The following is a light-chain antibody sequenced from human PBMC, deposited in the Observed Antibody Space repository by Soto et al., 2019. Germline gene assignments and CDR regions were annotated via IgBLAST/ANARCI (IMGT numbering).Light chain of an antibody. CDR3: FSYAGTLGV. Sequence: QSALTQPASVSGSHGQSITISCTGTSSDVGSYNLVSWYQQHPGKAPKLMIYEGSKRPSGVSNRFSGSKSGNTASLTISGLQADDEADYYCFSYAGTLGVFGGGTQLTVL. CDR1: SSDVGSYNL. V-gene: IGLV2-23*01. J-gene: IGLJ2*01. CDR2: EGS.